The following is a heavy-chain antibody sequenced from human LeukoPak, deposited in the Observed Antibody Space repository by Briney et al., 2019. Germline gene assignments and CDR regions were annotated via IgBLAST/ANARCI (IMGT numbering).Heavy chain of an antibody. V-gene: IGHV3-30*04. CDR2: ISYDGSNK. J-gene: IGHJ5*02. Sequence: GGSLRLSCAASGFTFSSYDMHWVRQAPGKGLEWVAVISYDGSNKYYADAVKGRFTISRDNAQNSLFLQMNRLRAEDMAVYYCARDSTGYGYEEWSWGQGTLVTVSS. CDR1: GFTFSSYD. D-gene: IGHD5-18*01. CDR3: ARDSTGYGYEEWS.